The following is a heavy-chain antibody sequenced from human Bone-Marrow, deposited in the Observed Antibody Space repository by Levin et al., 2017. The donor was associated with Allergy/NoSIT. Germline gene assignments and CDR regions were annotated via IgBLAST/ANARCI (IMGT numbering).Heavy chain of an antibody. CDR1: GFTFSSYA. CDR2: ISGSGGST. D-gene: IGHD5-24*01. Sequence: GESLKISCAASGFTFSSYAMSWVRQAPGKGLEWVSAISGSGGSTYYADSVKGRFTISRDNSKNTLYLQMNSLRAEDTAVYYCAKDRIRDGYPYYFDYWGQGTLVTVSS. V-gene: IGHV3-23*01. CDR3: AKDRIRDGYPYYFDY. J-gene: IGHJ4*02.